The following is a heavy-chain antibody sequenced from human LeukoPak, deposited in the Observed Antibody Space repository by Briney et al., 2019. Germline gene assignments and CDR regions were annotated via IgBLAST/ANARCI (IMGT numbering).Heavy chain of an antibody. Sequence: PSETLSLTCTVSGGSISDASSSSYYWGWIRQPPGKGLEWIGSIYYGGSTYYNPSLKSRVTISVDTSKNQFSLKLSSVTAADTAVYYCARGPRTHYYGSGSYYNRRYFDYWGQGTLVTVSS. CDR3: ARGPRTHYYGSGSYYNRRYFDY. D-gene: IGHD3-10*01. CDR1: GGSISDASSSSYY. V-gene: IGHV4-39*07. J-gene: IGHJ4*02. CDR2: IYYGGST.